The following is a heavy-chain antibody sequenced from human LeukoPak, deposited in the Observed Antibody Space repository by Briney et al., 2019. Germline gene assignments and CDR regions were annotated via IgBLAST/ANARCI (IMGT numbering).Heavy chain of an antibody. D-gene: IGHD2-2*01. CDR1: GYTFTSYY. Sequence: ASVKVSCKASGYTFTSYYMHWVRQAPGQGLEWMGIINPSGGSTSYAQKFQGRVTMTRDMSTSIVYMELSSLRSEDTAVYYCARDYCSSTSCSENYYYMDVWGKGTTVTVSS. CDR2: INPSGGST. CDR3: ARDYCSSTSCSENYYYMDV. J-gene: IGHJ6*03. V-gene: IGHV1-46*01.